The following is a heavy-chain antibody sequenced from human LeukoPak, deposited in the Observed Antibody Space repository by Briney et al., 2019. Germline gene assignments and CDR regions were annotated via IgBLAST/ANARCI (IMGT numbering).Heavy chain of an antibody. CDR1: GFTFSSYN. V-gene: IGHV3-21*01. CDR3: ARDQLAATPNDY. D-gene: IGHD2-15*01. Sequence: PGGSLRLSCAASGFTFSSYNMNWVRQAPGKGPEWVSSITSSSSYIYYADSVKGRFTISRDNAKNSLYLQMNSLRAEDTAVYYCARDQLAATPNDYWGQGTLVTVSS. J-gene: IGHJ4*02. CDR2: ITSSSSYI.